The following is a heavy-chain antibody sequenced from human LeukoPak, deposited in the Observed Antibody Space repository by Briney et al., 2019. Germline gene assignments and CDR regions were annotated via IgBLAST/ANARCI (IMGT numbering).Heavy chain of an antibody. D-gene: IGHD3-22*01. J-gene: IGHJ4*02. CDR1: GFTFSTYE. CDR2: ISSTGSNI. CDR3: AATYYYDGSGDY. V-gene: IGHV3-48*03. Sequence: RGSLRLSCAASGFTFSTYEMNWVRQAPGKGLEWVSYISSTGSNIYYADSVKGRFTISRDNAKNSLYLLMNSLRTEDTAVYYCAATYYYDGSGDYWGQGTLVTVSS.